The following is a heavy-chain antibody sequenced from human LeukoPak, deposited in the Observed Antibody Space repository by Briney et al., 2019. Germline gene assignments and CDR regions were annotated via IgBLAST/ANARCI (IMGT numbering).Heavy chain of an antibody. Sequence: PSETLSLTCAVSGDSISSWYWNWIRQPPGKGLEWIGYIYYSGTTYYNPSLKSRVSISFDTSKNQFSLKLSSVTAADTAVYYCARVPIVPFKPLEDYYYYMDVWGKGTTVTVSS. V-gene: IGHV4-59*01. D-gene: IGHD1-14*01. CDR1: GDSISSWY. CDR3: ARVPIVPFKPLEDYYYYMDV. J-gene: IGHJ6*03. CDR2: IYYSGTT.